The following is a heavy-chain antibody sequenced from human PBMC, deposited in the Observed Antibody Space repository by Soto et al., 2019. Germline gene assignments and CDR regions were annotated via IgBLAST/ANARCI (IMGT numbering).Heavy chain of an antibody. V-gene: IGHV3-73*01. CDR3: TRHNYYDSSGPNDAFDI. J-gene: IGHJ3*02. CDR1: GFTFSGSA. CDR2: IRSKANSYAT. Sequence: GGSLRLSCAASGFTFSGSAMHWVRQASGKGLEWVGRIRSKANSYATAYAASVKGRFTISRDDSKNTAYLQMNSLKTEDTAVYYCTRHNYYDSSGPNDAFDIWGQGTMVTVSS. D-gene: IGHD3-22*01.